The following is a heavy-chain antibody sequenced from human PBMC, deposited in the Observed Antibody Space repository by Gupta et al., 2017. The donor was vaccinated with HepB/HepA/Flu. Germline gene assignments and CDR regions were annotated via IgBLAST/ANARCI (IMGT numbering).Heavy chain of an antibody. J-gene: IGHJ3*02. V-gene: IGHV1-69*01. Sequence: QVQLVQSGAEVKKPGSSVKVSCKASGGTFSSYAISWVRQAPGQGLEWMGGIIPIFGTANYAQKFQGRVTITADESTSTAYMELSSLRSEDTAVYYCARDLGAIFGVDYDAFDIWGQGTMVTVSS. CDR2: IIPIFGTA. CDR1: GGTFSSYA. D-gene: IGHD3-3*01. CDR3: ARDLGAIFGVDYDAFDI.